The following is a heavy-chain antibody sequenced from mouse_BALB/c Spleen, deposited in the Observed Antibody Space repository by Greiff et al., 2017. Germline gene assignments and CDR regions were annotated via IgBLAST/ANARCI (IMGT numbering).Heavy chain of an antibody. Sequence: EVKLMESGAELVKPGASVKLSCTASGFNIKDTYMHWVKQRPEQGLEWIGRIDPANGNTKYDPKFQGKATITADTSSNTAYLQLSSLTSEDTAVYYCARDGAYGNYDAMDYGGQGTSVTVSA. V-gene: IGHV14-3*02. D-gene: IGHD2-1*01. CDR3: ARDGAYGNYDAMDY. CDR2: IDPANGNT. CDR1: GFNIKDTY. J-gene: IGHJ4*01.